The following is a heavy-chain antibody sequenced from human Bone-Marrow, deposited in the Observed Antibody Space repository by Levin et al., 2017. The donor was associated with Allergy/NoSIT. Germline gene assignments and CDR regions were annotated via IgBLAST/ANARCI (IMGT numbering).Heavy chain of an antibody. CDR2: IGAYNGNT. Sequence: ASVKVSCKASGYTFTSYGISWVRQAPGQGLEWMGWIGAYNGNTNYAQKLQGRVTMTTDTSTSTAYMELRSLRSDDTAVYYCARYHYYGSGSYEGPNWFDPWGQGTLVTVSS. J-gene: IGHJ5*02. CDR1: GYTFTSYG. D-gene: IGHD3-10*01. V-gene: IGHV1-18*01. CDR3: ARYHYYGSGSYEGPNWFDP.